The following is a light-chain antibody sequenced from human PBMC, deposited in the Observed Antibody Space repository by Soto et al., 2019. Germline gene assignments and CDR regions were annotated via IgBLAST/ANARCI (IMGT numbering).Light chain of an antibody. CDR1: QSVSTY. Sequence: ENVLTQSPDTLSLSPGERATLSCRASQSVSTYLAWYQQKPGQSPRLLIYDSSNRATGIPARFSGSGSGTDFTLTISSLDPEDFAIYYCQSRTNLWTFGQGTKVEIK. CDR3: QSRTNLWT. CDR2: DSS. J-gene: IGKJ1*01. V-gene: IGKV3-11*01.